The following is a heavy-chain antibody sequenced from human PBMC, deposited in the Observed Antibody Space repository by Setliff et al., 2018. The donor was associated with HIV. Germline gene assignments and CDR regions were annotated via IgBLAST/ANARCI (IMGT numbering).Heavy chain of an antibody. J-gene: IGHJ6*03. CDR1: GYTFISYG. CDR2: ISADNGDT. V-gene: IGHV1-18*01. CDR3: ARVIDYGVLYWSYYMDV. Sequence: GASVKVSCKASGYTFISYGVSWVRQAPGQGLEWMGWISADNGDTNYPQKLQGRVTMTTDTSTSTAYMELRSLRSDDTAVYYCARVIDYGVLYWSYYMDVWGKGTTVTVSS. D-gene: IGHD4-17*01.